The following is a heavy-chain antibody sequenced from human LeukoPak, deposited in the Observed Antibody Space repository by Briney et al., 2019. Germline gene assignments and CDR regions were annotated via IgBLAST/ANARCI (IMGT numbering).Heavy chain of an antibody. D-gene: IGHD4-17*01. J-gene: IGHJ4*02. V-gene: IGHV3-53*01. CDR1: GFTVSSTY. CDR3: ASHTTVKYYFDY. CDR2: IYGGGST. Sequence: GGSLRLSCAASGFTVSSTYMSWVRQAPGKGLEWVSIIYGGGSTYYADSVKGRFTISRDNSKNTVYLQLNSLRGEDTAVYYCASHTTVKYYFDYWGQGTLVTVSS.